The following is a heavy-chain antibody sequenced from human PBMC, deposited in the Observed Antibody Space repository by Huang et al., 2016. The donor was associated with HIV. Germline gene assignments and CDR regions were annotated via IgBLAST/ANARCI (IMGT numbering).Heavy chain of an antibody. CDR1: GFTFNKYA. CDR2: SSGNGNKT. CDR3: TVLLDY. V-gene: IGHV3-23*01. Sequence: EVKVLESGGGLVQPGGSLRLSCVASGFTFNKYAMSWVRQALGKGLAWVSLSSGNGNKTYYADSVKGRFTISRDNSKNTVYLQMNSLRAEDAALYHCTVLLDYWGQGTPVTVSS. J-gene: IGHJ4*02.